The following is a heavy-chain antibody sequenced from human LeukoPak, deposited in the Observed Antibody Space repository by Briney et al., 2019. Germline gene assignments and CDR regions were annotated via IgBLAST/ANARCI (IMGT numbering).Heavy chain of an antibody. Sequence: GRSLRLSCAASGFTFSDYGMHWVRQAPGKGLEWVAVIWYDGSNKYYADSVKGRFTISRDNSRNTLYLQMNSLRAEDTAVYYCVRELPPVVQYYFDYWGPGTLVTVSS. CDR3: VRELPPVVQYYFDY. CDR1: GFTFSDYG. CDR2: IWYDGSNK. J-gene: IGHJ4*02. D-gene: IGHD3-22*01. V-gene: IGHV3-33*01.